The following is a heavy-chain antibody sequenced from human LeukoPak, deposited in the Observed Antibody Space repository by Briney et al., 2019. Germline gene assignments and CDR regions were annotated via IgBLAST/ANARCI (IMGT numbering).Heavy chain of an antibody. Sequence: GESLKISCKGSGYSFTTYWINWVRQMLGKGLEWMGRIAPSDSYTNYSPSLQGHVTISADKSISTAYLQWSSLKASDTAMYYCARQPLDYYGLDVWGQGTTVTVSS. V-gene: IGHV5-10-1*01. CDR3: ARQPLDYYGLDV. J-gene: IGHJ6*02. CDR2: IAPSDSYT. CDR1: GYSFTTYW.